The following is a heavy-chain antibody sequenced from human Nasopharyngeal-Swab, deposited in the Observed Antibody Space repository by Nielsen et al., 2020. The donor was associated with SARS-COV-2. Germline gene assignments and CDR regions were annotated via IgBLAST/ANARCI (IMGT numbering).Heavy chain of an antibody. J-gene: IGHJ6*02. CDR2: TYYRSKWYN. D-gene: IGHD6-13*01. Sequence: WIRQYPSTGLEWLGRTYYRSKWYNDYAVSVRSRITINPDTSKNQFSLQLHSVTPENTAVYYCARDGIAAAGYYYYYYGMDVWGQGTTVTVSS. V-gene: IGHV6-1*01. CDR3: ARDGIAAAGYYYYYYGMDV.